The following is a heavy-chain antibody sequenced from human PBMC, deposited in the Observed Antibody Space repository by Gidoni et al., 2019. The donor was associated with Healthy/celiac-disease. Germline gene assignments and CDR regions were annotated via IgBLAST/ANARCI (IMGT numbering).Heavy chain of an antibody. CDR1: GFSLSNARMG. J-gene: IGHJ6*02. V-gene: IGHV2-26*01. D-gene: IGHD3-10*01. CDR3: ARIFGRGSYYYYGMDV. Sequence: QVTLKESGPVLVKPTETLTLTCTVSGFSLSNARMGVSWLRQPPGKALEWLAHIFSNDEKSYSTSLKSRLTISKDTSKSQVVLTMTNMDPVDTATYYCARIFGRGSYYYYGMDVWGQGTTVTVSS. CDR2: IFSNDEK.